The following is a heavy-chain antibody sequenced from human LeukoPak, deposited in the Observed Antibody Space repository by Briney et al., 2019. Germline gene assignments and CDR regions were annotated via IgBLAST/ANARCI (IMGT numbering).Heavy chain of an antibody. CDR1: GYTFTGYY. CDR2: INPNSGGT. CDR3: ARGYSSSWDLNWFDP. Sequence: ASVKVSCKASGYTFTGYYMHWVRQAPGQGLEWMGWINPNSGGTNYAQKFQGWVTMTRDTSISTAYMELSSLRSEDTAVYYCARGYSSSWDLNWFDPWGQGTLVTVSS. J-gene: IGHJ5*02. D-gene: IGHD6-13*01. V-gene: IGHV1-2*04.